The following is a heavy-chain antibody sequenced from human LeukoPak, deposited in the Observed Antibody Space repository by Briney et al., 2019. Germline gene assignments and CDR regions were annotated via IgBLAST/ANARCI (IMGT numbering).Heavy chain of an antibody. J-gene: IGHJ4*02. Sequence: ASVKVSCKASGYTFTSYDTNWVRQATGQGLEWMGWMNPNSGNTGYAQKFQGRVTMTRNTSISTAYMELSSLRSEDTAVYYCATSGGEMATIEGFDYWGQGTLVTVSS. V-gene: IGHV1-8*01. CDR3: ATSGGEMATIEGFDY. D-gene: IGHD5-24*01. CDR1: GYTFTSYD. CDR2: MNPNSGNT.